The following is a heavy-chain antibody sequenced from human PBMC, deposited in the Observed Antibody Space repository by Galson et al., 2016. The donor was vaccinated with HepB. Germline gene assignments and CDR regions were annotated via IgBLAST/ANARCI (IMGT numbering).Heavy chain of an antibody. J-gene: IGHJ4*02. Sequence: SLRLSCAASGFPFSNFWMHWVRQAPGKGLEWVSAISGSGDRTYYADSVKGRFTISRDNAKNSLYLQMNSLRAEDTAVYYCARGVAYFDYWGQGTLVTVSS. CDR1: GFPFSNFW. D-gene: IGHD2-15*01. CDR3: ARGVAYFDY. CDR2: ISGSGDRT. V-gene: IGHV3-21*01.